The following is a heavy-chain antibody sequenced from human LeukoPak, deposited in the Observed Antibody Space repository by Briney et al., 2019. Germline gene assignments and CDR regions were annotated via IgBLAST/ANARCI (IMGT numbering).Heavy chain of an antibody. CDR3: ARDPCGSINCPLRY. D-gene: IGHD1-26*01. J-gene: IGHJ4*02. CDR2: INHSGRT. CDR1: VGSLSGSY. V-gene: IGHV4-34*01. Sequence: SETLSLTCAVFVGSLSGSYCNWIRQTLGKGLEWIGEINHSGRTNYNSSLKSRVTISVDTSKSLCSLKLISVTAADTSVYYCARDPCGSINCPLRYWGQGTQVTVSS.